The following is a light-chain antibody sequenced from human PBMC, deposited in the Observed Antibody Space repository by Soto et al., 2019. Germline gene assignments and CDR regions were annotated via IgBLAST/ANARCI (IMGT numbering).Light chain of an antibody. CDR3: GTWDSSLSAVV. CDR2: DNN. V-gene: IGLV1-51*01. Sequence: QSVLTQPPSVSAAPGQKVTISCSGSSSNIGNNYVSWYQQLPGTAPKLLIYDNNKRPSGIPDRFSGSESDTSATLGITGLQTGDEAVYYCGTWDSSLSAVVFGGGTKLTVL. CDR1: SSNIGNNY. J-gene: IGLJ2*01.